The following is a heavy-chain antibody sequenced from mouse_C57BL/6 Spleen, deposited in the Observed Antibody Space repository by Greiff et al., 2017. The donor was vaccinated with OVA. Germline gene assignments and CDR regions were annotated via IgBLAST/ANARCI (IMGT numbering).Heavy chain of an antibody. CDR1: GFTFSDYY. D-gene: IGHD6-1*01. J-gene: IGHJ1*03. V-gene: IGHV5-12*01. CDR2: ISNGGGST. Sequence: DVMLVESGGGLVQPGGSLKLSCAASGFTFSDYYMYWVRQTPEKRLEWVAYISNGGGSTYYPDTVKGRFTISRDNAKNTLYLQMSRLKSEDTAMYYCARHAPSGYFDVWGTGTTGTVSS. CDR3: ARHAPSGYFDV.